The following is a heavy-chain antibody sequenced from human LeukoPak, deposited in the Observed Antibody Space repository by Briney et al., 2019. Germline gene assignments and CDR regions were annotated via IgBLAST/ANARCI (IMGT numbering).Heavy chain of an antibody. J-gene: IGHJ4*02. Sequence: GGSLRLSCTASGFTFGDYAMSWFRQAPGKGLEWVGFIRSKAYGGTTEYAASVKGRFTISRDDSKSIAYLQMNSLKTEDTAVYYCTRGNPRDGYKSFDYWGQGTLVTVSS. CDR1: GFTFGDYA. CDR3: TRGNPRDGYKSFDY. CDR2: IRSKAYGGTT. V-gene: IGHV3-49*03. D-gene: IGHD5-24*01.